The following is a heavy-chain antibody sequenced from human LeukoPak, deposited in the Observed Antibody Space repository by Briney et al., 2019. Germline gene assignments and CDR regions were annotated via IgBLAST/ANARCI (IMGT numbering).Heavy chain of an antibody. D-gene: IGHD2-8*02. J-gene: IGHJ3*02. V-gene: IGHV1-46*01. CDR3: AREGGVFTNAFDI. CDR2: INPSGGST. CDR1: GYTFTIYY. Sequence: ASVKVSFKASGYTFTIYYMHWVRQAPGQGLEWMGIINPSGGSTSYAQKFQGRVTMTRDTSTSTVYMELSSLRSEDTAVYYCAREGGVFTNAFDIWGQGTMVTVSS.